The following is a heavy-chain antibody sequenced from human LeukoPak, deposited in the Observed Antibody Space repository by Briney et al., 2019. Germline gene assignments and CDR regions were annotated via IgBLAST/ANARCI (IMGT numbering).Heavy chain of an antibody. J-gene: IGHJ4*02. Sequence: ASVKVSCKVSGYALTELSIHWVRQAPGKGFEWMGGVDHKDGATIYAQNFQGRFTVTDDRSTGTTYMELSGLTSEDTALYYCAGDVLVSGGSYYHGYWGQGTLVTVSS. V-gene: IGHV1-24*01. CDR3: AGDVLVSGGSYYHGY. CDR2: VDHKDGAT. D-gene: IGHD3-10*01. CDR1: GYALTELS.